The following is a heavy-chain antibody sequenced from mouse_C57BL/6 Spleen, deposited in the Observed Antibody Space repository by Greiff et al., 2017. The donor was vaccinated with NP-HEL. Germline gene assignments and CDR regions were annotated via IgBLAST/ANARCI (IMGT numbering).Heavy chain of an antibody. CDR3: TRERDYGSPAWFAD. CDR1: GFTFSSYA. J-gene: IGHJ3*01. V-gene: IGHV5-9-1*02. Sequence: EVQLVESGEGLVKPGGSLKLSCAASGFTFSSYAMSWVRQTPGKRLEWVAYISSGGDYIYYADTVKGRFTISRDNARNTLYLQMSSLKSEDTAMYYCTRERDYGSPAWFADWGKGTLVTVS. CDR2: ISSGGDYI. D-gene: IGHD1-1*01.